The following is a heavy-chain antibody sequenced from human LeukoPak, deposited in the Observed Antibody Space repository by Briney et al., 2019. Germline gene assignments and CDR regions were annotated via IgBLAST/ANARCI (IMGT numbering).Heavy chain of an antibody. CDR1: GYTFTGYC. V-gene: IGHV1-2*02. D-gene: IGHD2-15*01. CDR3: AREIVVVVAATQVNWFDP. J-gene: IGHJ5*02. CDR2: INPNSGGT. Sequence: ASVKVSCTASGYTFTGYCMHWVRQAPGQGLEWMGWINPNSGGTNYAQKFQGRVTMTRDTSISTAYMELSRLRSDDTAVYYCAREIVVVVAATQVNWFDPWGQGTLVTVSS.